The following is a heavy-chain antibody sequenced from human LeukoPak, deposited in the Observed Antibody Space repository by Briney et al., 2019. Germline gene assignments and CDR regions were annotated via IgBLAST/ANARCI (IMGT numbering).Heavy chain of an antibody. CDR1: GGSISRYY. CDR3: ARGDFWSGAPTD. CDR2: IYYTGRA. D-gene: IGHD3-3*01. Sequence: KPSETLSLTCTVSGGSISRYYWSWIRQPPGTGLEWIGYIYYTGRADYNPSLKGRVSMSVDTSKNQFSLRVNSMTAADTAVYYCARGDFWSGAPTDWGQGTLVAVSS. V-gene: IGHV4-59*01. J-gene: IGHJ4*02.